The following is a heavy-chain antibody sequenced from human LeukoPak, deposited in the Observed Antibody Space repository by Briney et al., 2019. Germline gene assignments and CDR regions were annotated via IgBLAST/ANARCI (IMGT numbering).Heavy chain of an antibody. CDR1: GFTFSSYG. CDR3: AKEPPQYYDFWSGFWFDP. Sequence: QPGGSLRLSCAASGFTFSSYGMHWVRQAPGEGLEGVAFIRYDGSNKYYADSVKRRFTIPRDNSKNTLYLQMNSLRAEDTAVYYCAKEPPQYYDFWSGFWFDPWGQGTLVTVSS. CDR2: IRYDGSNK. V-gene: IGHV3-30*02. D-gene: IGHD3-3*01. J-gene: IGHJ5*02.